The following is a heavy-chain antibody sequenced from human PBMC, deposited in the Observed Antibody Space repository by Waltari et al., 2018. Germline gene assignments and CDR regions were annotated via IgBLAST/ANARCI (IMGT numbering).Heavy chain of an antibody. CDR1: GGSFSGYY. D-gene: IGHD3-3*01. CDR3: ARRMTRFLEWLSPKYYGMDV. Sequence: QVQLQQWGAGLLKPSETLSLTCAVYGGSFSGYYWSWIRQPPGKGLEWIGEINHSGSTNYNPSLKSRVTISVDTSKNQFSLKLSSVTAADTAVYYCARRMTRFLEWLSPKYYGMDVWGQGTTVTVSS. V-gene: IGHV4-34*01. CDR2: INHSGST. J-gene: IGHJ6*02.